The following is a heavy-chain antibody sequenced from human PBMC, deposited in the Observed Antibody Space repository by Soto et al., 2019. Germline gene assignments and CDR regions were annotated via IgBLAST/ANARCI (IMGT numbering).Heavy chain of an antibody. J-gene: IGHJ4*02. Sequence: QVQLVQSGAEVNKPGSSVKVSCKASGGTFSSYAISWVRQAPGQGLEWMGGIIPIFGTANYAQKFQGRVTITADESTSTAYMELSSLRSEDTAVYYCARGAYYYDSSGPKLDFDYWGQGTLVTVSS. CDR2: IIPIFGTA. CDR3: ARGAYYYDSSGPKLDFDY. D-gene: IGHD3-22*01. CDR1: GGTFSSYA. V-gene: IGHV1-69*01.